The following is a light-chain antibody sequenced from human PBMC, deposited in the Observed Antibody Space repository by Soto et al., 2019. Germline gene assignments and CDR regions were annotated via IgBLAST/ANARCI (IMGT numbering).Light chain of an antibody. CDR3: QQSYSTPPA. J-gene: IGKJ1*01. V-gene: IGKV1-39*01. CDR2: AAS. Sequence: DLQVTQSPSSLSASVGDRVTITCRASQSISTYLNWYQQKPGKAPKLLIYAASSLQSGVPSRFSGSGSGTDFTLTISSLQPEDFATYYCQQSYSTPPAFGQGTKVEI. CDR1: QSISTY.